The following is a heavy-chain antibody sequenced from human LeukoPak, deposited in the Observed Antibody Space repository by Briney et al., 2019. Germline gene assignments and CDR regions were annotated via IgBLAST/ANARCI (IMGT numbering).Heavy chain of an antibody. CDR3: ARDFYGSGDY. J-gene: IGHJ4*02. D-gene: IGHD3-10*01. Sequence: PGGSLRLSCAASGFTFSSYTMNWVRQAPGKGLEWVSSISTTSRYIYYADSMKGRFTVSRDNAKNSLYLQMNSLSAEDTAVYYCARDFYGSGDYWGQGTLVTVSS. CDR1: GFTFSSYT. CDR2: ISTTSRYI. V-gene: IGHV3-21*01.